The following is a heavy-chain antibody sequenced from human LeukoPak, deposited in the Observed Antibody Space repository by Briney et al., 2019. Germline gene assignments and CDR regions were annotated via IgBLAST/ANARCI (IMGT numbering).Heavy chain of an antibody. J-gene: IGHJ4*02. V-gene: IGHV1-69*06. Sequence: SVKVSCKASGGTFSSYAISWVRQAPGQGLEWMGGIIPIFGTANYAQKFQGRVTITADKSTSTAYMELSSLRSEDTAVYYCARERPYYDFWSGYSMVYWDQGTLVTVSS. CDR2: IIPIFGTA. D-gene: IGHD3-3*01. CDR1: GGTFSSYA. CDR3: ARERPYYDFWSGYSMVY.